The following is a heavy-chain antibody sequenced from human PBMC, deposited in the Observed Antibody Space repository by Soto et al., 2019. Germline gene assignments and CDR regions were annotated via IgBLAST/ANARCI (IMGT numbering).Heavy chain of an antibody. CDR3: AVPKGIAVTGPEE. D-gene: IGHD6-19*01. CDR2: IGGSGGDT. V-gene: IGHV3-23*01. CDR1: GFIFSNYA. J-gene: IGHJ4*02. Sequence: GGSLRLSCKASGFIFSNYAMSWVRQAPGKGLQWVSAIGGSGGDTYYADSVKGRFAISRDNSRDTLHLQMSSLRADDTAIYYCAVPKGIAVTGPEEWGQGTLVTVSS.